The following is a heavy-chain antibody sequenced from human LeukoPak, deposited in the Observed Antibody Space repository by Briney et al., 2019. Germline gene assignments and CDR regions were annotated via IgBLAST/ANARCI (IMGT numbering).Heavy chain of an antibody. CDR1: GFSFSSYH. Sequence: GGSLRLSCAASGFSFSSYHMNWVRQAPGKGLEWVSYISSSSSTIYYADSVKGRFTISRDNAKNSLYVQMNSLRAEDTAVYYCACTIFGVPYWGQGTLVTVSS. D-gene: IGHD3-3*01. V-gene: IGHV3-48*01. CDR3: ACTIFGVPY. J-gene: IGHJ4*02. CDR2: ISSSSSTI.